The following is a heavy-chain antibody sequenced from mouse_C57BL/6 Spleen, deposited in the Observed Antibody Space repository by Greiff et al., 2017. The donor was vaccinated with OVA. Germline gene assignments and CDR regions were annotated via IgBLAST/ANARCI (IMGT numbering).Heavy chain of an antibody. V-gene: IGHV1-82*01. J-gene: IGHJ2*01. Sequence: VKLMESGPELVKPGASVKISCKASGYAFSSSWMNWVKQRPGKGLEWIGRIYPGDGDTNYNGKFKGKATLTADKSSSTAYMQLSSLTSEDSAVYFCARSDGKGYFDYWGQGTTLTVSS. CDR3: ARSDGKGYFDY. CDR1: GYAFSSSW. CDR2: IYPGDGDT. D-gene: IGHD1-1*01.